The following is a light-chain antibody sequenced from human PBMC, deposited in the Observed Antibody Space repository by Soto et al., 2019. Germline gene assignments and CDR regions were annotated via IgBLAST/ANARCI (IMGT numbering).Light chain of an antibody. CDR1: SSDVGGYNY. V-gene: IGLV2-14*01. J-gene: IGLJ1*01. CDR2: AVS. Sequence: QSALTQPASLSGAPGRSITISCTGTSSDVGGYNYVSWYQQHPGKAPKLMIYAVSNRPSGLSNRFSGSKSGNTASLTISGLQDEDEADYYCSSYTSSSTLFYVFGTGTKLTVL. CDR3: SSYTSSSTLFYV.